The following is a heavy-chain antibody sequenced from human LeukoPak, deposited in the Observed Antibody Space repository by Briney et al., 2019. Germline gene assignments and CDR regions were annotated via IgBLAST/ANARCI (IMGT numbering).Heavy chain of an antibody. V-gene: IGHV3-74*01. CDR3: AKGEATVIDY. CDR2: INSDGSST. Sequence: GGSLRLSCAASGFTFSNYLMHWVRQAPGKGLVWVSRINSDGSSTTSADSVKGRFTISRDNAKNTLYLQMNSLRAEDTAVYYCAKGEATVIDYWGQGTLVTVSS. D-gene: IGHD4-17*01. J-gene: IGHJ4*02. CDR1: GFTFSNYL.